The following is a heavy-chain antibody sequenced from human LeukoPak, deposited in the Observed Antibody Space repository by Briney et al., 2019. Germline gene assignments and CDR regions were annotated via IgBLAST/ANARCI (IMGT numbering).Heavy chain of an antibody. CDR3: ASPSSGQSFDI. D-gene: IGHD6-19*01. J-gene: IGHJ3*02. CDR1: GFIVSSNY. Sequence: GGSPRLSCAASGFIVSSNYMNWVRQAPGKGLEWVSVIYTGGNTYYADSVKGRFTISRDNSKNTLYLQMHSLRAEDTAVYYCASPSSGQSFDIWGQGTMVTVSS. V-gene: IGHV3-53*01. CDR2: IYTGGNT.